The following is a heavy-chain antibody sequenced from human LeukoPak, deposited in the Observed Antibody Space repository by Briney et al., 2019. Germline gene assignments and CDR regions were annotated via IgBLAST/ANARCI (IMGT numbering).Heavy chain of an antibody. CDR3: ARARTVTTFDAFDI. Sequence: SQTLSLTCTVSGGSISSGSYYWSWIRQPPGKGLEWIGYFYYSGSTNYNPSLKSRVTISVDTSKNQFSLKLSSVTAADTAVYYCARARTVTTFDAFDIWGQGTMVTVSS. CDR2: FYYSGST. CDR1: GGSISSGSYY. J-gene: IGHJ3*02. D-gene: IGHD4-17*01. V-gene: IGHV4-61*01.